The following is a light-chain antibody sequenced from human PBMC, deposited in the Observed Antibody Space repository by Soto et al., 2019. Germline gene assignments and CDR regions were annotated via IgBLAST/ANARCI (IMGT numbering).Light chain of an antibody. V-gene: IGLV2-23*02. J-gene: IGLJ1*01. CDR2: EVN. Sequence: QSALTQPASVSGSPGQSITISCTGSSSDVGSYNLVSWYQHHPGKVPKLMIFEVNKRPSGVSNRFSGSKSGNTASLTISGLKVEDEADYYCCSSGGSPTYVFGTGTKLTVL. CDR3: CSSGGSPTYV. CDR1: SSDVGSYNL.